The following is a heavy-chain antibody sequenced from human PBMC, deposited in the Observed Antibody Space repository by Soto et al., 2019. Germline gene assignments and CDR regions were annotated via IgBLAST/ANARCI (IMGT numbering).Heavy chain of an antibody. D-gene: IGHD3-10*01. CDR2: IIPIFRTT. V-gene: IGHV1-69*01. CDR1: GGTFSSYA. Sequence: QVQLVQSGAEVKKPGSSVKVSCKASGGTFSSYAISWVRQAPGQGLEWMGGIIPIFRTTKYAPKFQGRVTITADESTSTAFMELSSLISEDTAVYYCASEVPGEYWGQGTLVTVSS. CDR3: ASEVPGEY. J-gene: IGHJ4*02.